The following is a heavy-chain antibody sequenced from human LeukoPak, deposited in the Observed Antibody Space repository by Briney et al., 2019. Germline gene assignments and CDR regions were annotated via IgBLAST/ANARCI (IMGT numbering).Heavy chain of an antibody. Sequence: GASVKVSCKASGYTITGYYMHWVRQAPGQGLEWMGWINPNSGGTNYAQKFQGRVTMTRDTSISTAYMELSRLRSDDTAVYYCARGPFYYDFWSGYIDYWGQGTLVTVSS. CDR2: INPNSGGT. CDR3: ARGPFYYDFWSGYIDY. D-gene: IGHD3-3*01. V-gene: IGHV1-2*02. J-gene: IGHJ4*02. CDR1: GYTITGYY.